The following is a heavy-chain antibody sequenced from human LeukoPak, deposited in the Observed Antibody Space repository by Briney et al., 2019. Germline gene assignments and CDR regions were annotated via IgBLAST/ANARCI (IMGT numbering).Heavy chain of an antibody. CDR1: GFTFDDYA. Sequence: GGSLRLSCAASGFTFDDYAMHWVRQAPGKGLEWVSGISWNSGSIGYADSVKGRFTISRDNAKNSLYLQMNSLRAEDTALYYCAKSLTGEYYFDYWGQGTLVTVSS. V-gene: IGHV3-9*01. J-gene: IGHJ4*02. CDR3: AKSLTGEYYFDY. CDR2: ISWNSGSI. D-gene: IGHD7-27*01.